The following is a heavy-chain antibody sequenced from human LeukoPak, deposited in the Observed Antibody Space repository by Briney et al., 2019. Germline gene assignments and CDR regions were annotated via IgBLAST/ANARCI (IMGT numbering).Heavy chain of an antibody. CDR2: VYPADSDT. D-gene: IGHD6-19*01. CDR3: ARHRTFSDSSDTYFGEFDY. CDR1: GYKFTNSW. Sequence: GESLKISCKVSGYKFTNSWIGWVRQMPGKGLEWMGMVYPADSDTRYRPSLQGQVTISADKSIATASLQWDNLQASDTAIYYCARHRTFSDSSDTYFGEFDYWGQGNLVTVSS. J-gene: IGHJ4*02. V-gene: IGHV5-51*01.